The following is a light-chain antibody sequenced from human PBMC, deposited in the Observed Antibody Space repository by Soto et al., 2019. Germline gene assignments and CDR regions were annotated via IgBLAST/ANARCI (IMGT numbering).Light chain of an antibody. Sequence: QSVLTQPPSASGTPGQRVAVSCAGSSSNIGTNNVNWYQQLPGTAPKLLIYSNNQRPSGVPDRFSGSKSGTSASLAISGLRSEDEGDYFCAAWDDSLNGPIFGGGTKLTVL. J-gene: IGLJ2*01. CDR2: SNN. V-gene: IGLV1-44*01. CDR1: SSNIGTNN. CDR3: AAWDDSLNGPI.